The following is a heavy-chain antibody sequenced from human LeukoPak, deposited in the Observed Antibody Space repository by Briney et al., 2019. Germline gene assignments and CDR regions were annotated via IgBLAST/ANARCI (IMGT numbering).Heavy chain of an antibody. D-gene: IGHD1-26*01. CDR3: ARGAGSYGSAFDI. J-gene: IGHJ3*02. Sequence: ASVKVSCKASEYTFTDYYMHWVRQAPGQGLEWMGRINPKSGGTNYAKKFQGRVTMTRDTSITTAYMELTRLRSDDTAVYYCARGAGSYGSAFDIWGQGTMVIVSS. CDR1: EYTFTDYY. V-gene: IGHV1-2*06. CDR2: INPKSGGT.